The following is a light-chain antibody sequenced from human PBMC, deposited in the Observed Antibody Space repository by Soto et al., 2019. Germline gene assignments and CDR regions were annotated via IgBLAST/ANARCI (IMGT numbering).Light chain of an antibody. Sequence: QSALTQPASVSGSPGQSITISCTGTISDIAAYNYVSWYQQHPGRAPKLLIYHVSNRPSGVSNRFSGSKSGNTASLTISGLQAEDEADYYCSSYTSSSTSVFGTGTKVTVL. CDR3: SSYTSSSTSV. J-gene: IGLJ1*01. CDR1: ISDIAAYNY. CDR2: HVS. V-gene: IGLV2-14*03.